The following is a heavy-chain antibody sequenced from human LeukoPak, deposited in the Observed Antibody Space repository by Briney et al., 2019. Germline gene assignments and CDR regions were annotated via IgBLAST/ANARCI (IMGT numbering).Heavy chain of an antibody. V-gene: IGHV4-38-2*02. CDR2: IYHSGST. D-gene: IGHD1-1*01. Sequence: SETLSLTCTVSGYSISSGCYWGWIRQPPGKGLEWIGSIYHSGSTYYNPSLKSRVTISVDTSKNQFSLKLSPVTAADTAVYYCARWLERDAFDIWGQGTMVTVSS. J-gene: IGHJ3*02. CDR3: ARWLERDAFDI. CDR1: GYSISSGCY.